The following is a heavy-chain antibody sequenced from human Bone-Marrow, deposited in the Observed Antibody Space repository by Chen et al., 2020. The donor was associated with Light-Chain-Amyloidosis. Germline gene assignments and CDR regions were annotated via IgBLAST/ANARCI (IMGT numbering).Heavy chain of an antibody. D-gene: IGHD5-12*01. CDR2: IYPDDSDA. J-gene: IGHJ4*02. CDR1: GYTFPNYW. CDR3: ARRRDGYNFDY. Sequence: EVQLEQSGPEGKKPGGSLKISCKGSGYTFPNYWIGWVRQMPGKGLEWMGVIYPDDSDARYSPSFEGQVTISADKSITTAYLQWRSLKASDTAMYYCARRRDGYNFDYWGQGTLVTVSS. V-gene: IGHV5-51*01.